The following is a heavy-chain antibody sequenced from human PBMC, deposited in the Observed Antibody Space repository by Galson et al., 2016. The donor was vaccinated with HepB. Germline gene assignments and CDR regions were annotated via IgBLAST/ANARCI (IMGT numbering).Heavy chain of an antibody. CDR3: VRAWSGSSPDY. D-gene: IGHD1-26*01. J-gene: IGHJ4*02. Sequence: SLRLSCAASGFSFTTYYIDWVRQAPGKRLEYVSGISNNGGAKYHAGSVKGRFTISRDNSKNTVDLHMSSLRPEDTAVYYCVRAWSGSSPDYWGQGTQVTVSS. CDR1: GFSFTTYY. V-gene: IGHV3-64D*09. CDR2: ISNNGGAK.